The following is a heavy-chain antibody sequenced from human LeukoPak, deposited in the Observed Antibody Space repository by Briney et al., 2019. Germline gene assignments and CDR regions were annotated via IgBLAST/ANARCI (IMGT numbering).Heavy chain of an antibody. J-gene: IGHJ4*02. Sequence: GGSLRLSCAASGFTVSSNFMYWLRPAPGKGLEWVSVFYAGGTTHHADSVKGRFTISRDNFRNTLYLQMNSLRAEDTAVYFCARGIVGATTSVYFDYWGQGTLVTVSS. CDR2: FYAGGTT. CDR1: GFTVSSNF. CDR3: ARGIVGATTSVYFDY. D-gene: IGHD1-26*01. V-gene: IGHV3-53*01.